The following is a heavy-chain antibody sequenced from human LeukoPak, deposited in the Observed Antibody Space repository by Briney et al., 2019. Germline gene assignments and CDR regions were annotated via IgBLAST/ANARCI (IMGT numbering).Heavy chain of an antibody. CDR3: ARDRVVVTARTHNWFDP. CDR2: INPSGGST. J-gene: IGHJ5*02. Sequence: ASVKVYCKASGYTFTSYYMHWVRQAPGQGLEWMGIINPSGGSTSYAQKFQGRVTMTRDTSTSTVYMELSSLRSEDTAVYYCARDRVVVTARTHNWFDPWGQGTLVTVSS. D-gene: IGHD2-21*02. CDR1: GYTFTSYY. V-gene: IGHV1-46*01.